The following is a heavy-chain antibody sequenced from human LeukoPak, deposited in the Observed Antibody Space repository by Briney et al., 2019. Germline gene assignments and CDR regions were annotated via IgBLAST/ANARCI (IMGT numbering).Heavy chain of an antibody. CDR3: ARGLGIAARPPGSY. V-gene: IGHV1-8*01. J-gene: IGHJ4*02. D-gene: IGHD6-6*01. Sequence: ASVKVSCKASGYTFTSYDINWVRQATGQGLEWMGWVNPNSGNTGYAQKFQGRVTMTRNTSISTAYMELSSLRSEDTAVYYCARGLGIAARPPGSYWGQGTLVTVSS. CDR2: VNPNSGNT. CDR1: GYTFTSYD.